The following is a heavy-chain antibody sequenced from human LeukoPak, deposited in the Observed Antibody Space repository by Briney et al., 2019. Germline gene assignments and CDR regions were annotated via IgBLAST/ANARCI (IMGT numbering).Heavy chain of an antibody. CDR2: IRYDGSNK. D-gene: IGHD2-2*01. CDR1: GFTFSSYG. Sequence: GGSLRLSCAASGFTFSSYGMHWVRQAPGKGLEWVAFIRYDGSNKYYADSVKGRFTISRDNSKNTLYLQMNSLRAEDTAVYYCAKGSIGYCSSTSCYGGAFDIWGQGTMVTVSS. CDR3: AKGSIGYCSSTSCYGGAFDI. J-gene: IGHJ3*02. V-gene: IGHV3-30*02.